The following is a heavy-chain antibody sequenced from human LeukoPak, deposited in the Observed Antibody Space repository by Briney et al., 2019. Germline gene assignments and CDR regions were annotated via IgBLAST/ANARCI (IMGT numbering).Heavy chain of an antibody. Sequence: ASVKVSCKASGYTFTGYYIHWVRQAPGQGLEWMGWISAYNGNTNYAQKLQGRVTMTTDTSTSTAYMELRSLRSDDTAVYYCARVYYDILTGYYNYLDYWGQGTLVTVSS. CDR1: GYTFTGYY. CDR3: ARVYYDILTGYYNYLDY. D-gene: IGHD3-9*01. J-gene: IGHJ4*02. CDR2: ISAYNGNT. V-gene: IGHV1-18*04.